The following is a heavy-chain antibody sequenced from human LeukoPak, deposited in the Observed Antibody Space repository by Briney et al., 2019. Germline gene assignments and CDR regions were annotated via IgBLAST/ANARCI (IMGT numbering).Heavy chain of an antibody. J-gene: IGHJ5*02. V-gene: IGHV4-34*01. Sequence: SETLSLTCAVYGGSFSGYYWSWIRQPPGKGLEWIGEINHSGSTNYNPSLKSRVTISVDTSKNQFSLKLSSVTAADTAVYYCARGSGGLNWFDPWGQGTLVTVSS. CDR3: ARGSGGLNWFDP. CDR1: GGSFSGYY. D-gene: IGHD3-10*01. CDR2: INHSGST.